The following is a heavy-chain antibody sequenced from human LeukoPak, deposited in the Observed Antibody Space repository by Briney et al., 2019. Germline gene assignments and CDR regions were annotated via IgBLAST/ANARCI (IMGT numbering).Heavy chain of an antibody. CDR1: GYTFTSYG. D-gene: IGHD3-3*01. J-gene: IGHJ6*03. CDR3: ASQKAAYYDFWSGFGDYYMDV. CDR2: ISAYNGNT. Sequence: ASVKVSCKASGYTFTSYGISWVRQAPGQGREGMGWISAYNGNTNYAQKLKGRVTMNTDTSKSKAYMEVKRQRYDGGAVYYCASQKAAYYDFWSGFGDYYMDVWGKGTTVTVSS. V-gene: IGHV1-18*01.